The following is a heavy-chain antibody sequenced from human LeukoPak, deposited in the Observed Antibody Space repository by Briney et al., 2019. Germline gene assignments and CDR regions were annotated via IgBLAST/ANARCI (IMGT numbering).Heavy chain of an antibody. J-gene: IGHJ4*02. CDR3: AKDHPPTYYYDSSGYYGLSYYFDY. V-gene: IGHV3-23*01. CDR1: GFTFSSYA. Sequence: GGSLRLSCAASGFTFSSYAMHWVRQAPGKGLEWVSAISGSGGSTYYADSVKGRFTISRDNSKNTLYLQMNSLRAEDTAVYYCAKDHPPTYYYDSSGYYGLSYYFDYWGQGTLVTVSS. D-gene: IGHD3-22*01. CDR2: ISGSGGST.